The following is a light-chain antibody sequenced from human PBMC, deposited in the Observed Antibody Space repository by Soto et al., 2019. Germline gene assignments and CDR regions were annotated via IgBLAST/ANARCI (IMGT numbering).Light chain of an antibody. CDR1: QDISIY. CDR2: PAS. Sequence: DIQMTQSPSSLSASVGDRVTITCRASQDISIYLAWFQQKPGKVPKLLIYPASTFQSGVPSRFRDSKSGTDFTLTISSLQPEDVATYYCQRYNSAPDTFGGGTKVEIE. CDR3: QRYNSAPDT. V-gene: IGKV1-27*01. J-gene: IGKJ4*01.